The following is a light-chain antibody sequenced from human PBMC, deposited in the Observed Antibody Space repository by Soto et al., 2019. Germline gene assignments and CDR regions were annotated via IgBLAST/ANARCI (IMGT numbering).Light chain of an antibody. CDR2: WAS. CDR1: QSILHTPNNRDY. CDR3: QQYYTSWWS. V-gene: IGKV4-1*01. J-gene: IGKJ1*01. Sequence: DIVMTQSPDSLAVSLGERATINCKSSQSILHTPNNRDYIAWYQQKPGQPPKLLFSWASTRESGVPDRFSTSGSGTDFSLTISSLQDDDVAVYYCQQYYTSWWSFGQGTKVEIK.